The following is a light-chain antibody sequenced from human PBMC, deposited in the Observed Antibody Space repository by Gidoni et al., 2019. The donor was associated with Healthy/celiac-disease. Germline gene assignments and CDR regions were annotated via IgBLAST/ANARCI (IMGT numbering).Light chain of an antibody. V-gene: IGLV2-14*01. CDR1: SSDVGGCNY. CDR2: EVS. J-gene: IGLJ2*01. CDR3: SSYTSSSTRV. Sequence: QSALTQPASVSGSTGKSITISCTGTSSDVGGCNYVSWYQQHPGKAPKLMIYEVSNLPSGVSNRFSGSKSGNTASLTISGLQAEDEADYYCSSYTSSSTRVFGGGTKLTVL.